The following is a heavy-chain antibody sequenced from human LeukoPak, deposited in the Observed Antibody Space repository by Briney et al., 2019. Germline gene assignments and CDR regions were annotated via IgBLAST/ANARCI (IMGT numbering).Heavy chain of an antibody. Sequence: GGSLRLSCAASGFTFSGSAVHWVRQAPGKGLEWVANIKQDGSEKYYADSVKGRFTISRDNSKNTLYLQMNSLRAEDTAVYYCAKDWMNYYDSSGYYDYWGQGTLVTVSS. J-gene: IGHJ4*02. CDR1: GFTFSGSA. V-gene: IGHV3-30*04. D-gene: IGHD3-22*01. CDR2: IKQDGSEK. CDR3: AKDWMNYYDSSGYYDY.